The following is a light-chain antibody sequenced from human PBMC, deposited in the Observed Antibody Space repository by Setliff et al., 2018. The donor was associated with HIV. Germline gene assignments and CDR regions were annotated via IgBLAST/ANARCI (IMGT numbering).Light chain of an antibody. CDR2: DVS. CDR1: SSDVGGYKY. CDR3: SSYTTSSTLV. Sequence: QSALTQPASVSGSPGQSITISCTGTSSDVGGYKYVYLYQQHPGKAPKLMIYDVSNRPSGISNRFSGSKSGKTASLTISGLQAEDEADYFCSSYTTSSTLVFGTGTKVTVL. J-gene: IGLJ1*01. V-gene: IGLV2-14*03.